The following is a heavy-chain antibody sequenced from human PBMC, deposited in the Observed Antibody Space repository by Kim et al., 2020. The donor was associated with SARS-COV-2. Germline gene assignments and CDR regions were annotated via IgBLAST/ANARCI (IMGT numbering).Heavy chain of an antibody. V-gene: IGHV3-33*03. Sequence: GGSLRLSCAASGFTFSYYGMHWVRQAPDKGLEWVAVIWNDGNKKYYADSVKGRFTISRDNSNNILYLQVNSLAAEDTAIYYCARALYTGGLDGGWYGHDHWGQGTLVIVSS. CDR3: ARALYTGGLDGGWYGHDH. D-gene: IGHD6-19*01. J-gene: IGHJ4*02. CDR1: GFTFSYYG. CDR2: IWNDGNKK.